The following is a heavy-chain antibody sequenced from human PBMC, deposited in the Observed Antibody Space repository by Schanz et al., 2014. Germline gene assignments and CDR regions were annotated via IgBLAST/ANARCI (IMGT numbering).Heavy chain of an antibody. CDR2: IGYLGDT. CDR3: ARGTDWSLHY. V-gene: IGHV3-13*01. J-gene: IGHJ4*02. D-gene: IGHD1-1*01. Sequence: EVQLVESGGGLIQPGGSLRLSCAASGFTLSNSDMHWVRQGTGKGLEWVSTIGYLGDTYYPDSVKGRFTVSRDSGQNSLYLQMNSLIAGDTAGYYCARGTDWSLHYWGQGALVTVSS. CDR1: GFTLSNSD.